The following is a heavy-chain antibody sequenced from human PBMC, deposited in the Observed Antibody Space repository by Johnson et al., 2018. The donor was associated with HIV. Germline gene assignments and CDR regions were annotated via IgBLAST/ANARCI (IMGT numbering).Heavy chain of an antibody. Sequence: VQLVESGGGVVRPGASLRLSSAASGFTLDDHDMSWVRQVPGKGLEWVSGIDTAGNTSYAGSVKGRFTISRENAKNSLYLQVHSLRAGDTALYYCARGSYDGDSFDIWGQGTVVTVSS. J-gene: IGHJ3*02. V-gene: IGHV3-20*03. CDR2: IDTAGNT. CDR1: GFTLDDHD. D-gene: IGHD1-26*01. CDR3: ARGSYDGDSFDI.